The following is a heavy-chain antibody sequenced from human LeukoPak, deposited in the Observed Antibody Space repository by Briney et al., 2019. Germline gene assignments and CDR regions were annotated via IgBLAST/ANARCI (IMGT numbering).Heavy chain of an antibody. CDR3: ARHQTGIAVD. CDR1: GESFSGYY. V-gene: IGHV4-59*01. D-gene: IGHD6-13*01. J-gene: IGHJ4*02. CDR2: IYYSGST. Sequence: SETLSLTCAVYGESFSGYYWSWIRQPPGKGLEWIGYIYYSGSTNYNPSLKSRVTISVDTSKNQFSLKLSSVTAADTAVYYCARHQTGIAVDWGQGTLVTVSS.